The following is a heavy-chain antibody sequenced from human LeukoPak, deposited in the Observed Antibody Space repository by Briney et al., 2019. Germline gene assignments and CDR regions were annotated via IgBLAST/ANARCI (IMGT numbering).Heavy chain of an antibody. V-gene: IGHV1-2*06. CDR2: INPNSGGT. D-gene: IGHD5-12*01. J-gene: IGHJ5*02. CDR3: ARGGGGYDWGNWFDP. Sequence: PGASVKVSCKAPGYTFTGYYMHWVRQAPGQGLEWMGRINPNSGGTNYAQKFQGRVTMTRDTSISTAYMELSRLRSDDTAVYYCARGGGGYDWGNWFDPWGQGTLVTVSS. CDR1: GYTFTGYY.